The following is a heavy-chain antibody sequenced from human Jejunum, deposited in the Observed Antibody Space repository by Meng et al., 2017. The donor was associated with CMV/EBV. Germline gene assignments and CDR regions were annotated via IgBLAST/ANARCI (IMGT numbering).Heavy chain of an antibody. CDR3: AGGAGWIFDL. Sequence: CPAFVFPFSTSWMPWVRHPPGRGLGWVANIRQDGSENQYVASVKGRFTISRNNAKNSLYLQMTNLSAEDTAVYYCAGGAGWIFDLWGRGTLVTVSS. D-gene: IGHD5-12*01. CDR1: VFPFSTSW. CDR2: IRQDGSEN. J-gene: IGHJ2*01. V-gene: IGHV3-7*01.